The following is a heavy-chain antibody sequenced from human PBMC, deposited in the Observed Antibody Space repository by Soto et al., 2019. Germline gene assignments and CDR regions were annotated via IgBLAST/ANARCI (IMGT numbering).Heavy chain of an antibody. D-gene: IGHD4-17*01. V-gene: IGHV1-18*01. CDR1: GYTFTSYG. CDR2: ISAYNGNT. J-gene: IGHJ6*02. Sequence: GASVKVSCKASGYTFTSYGISWVRQAPGQGLEWMGWISAYNGNTNYAQKLQGKVTMTTDTSTSTAYMELRSLRSDDTAVYYCASWANDYGDYLGEYYYGMDVWGQGTTVTVSS. CDR3: ASWANDYGDYLGEYYYGMDV.